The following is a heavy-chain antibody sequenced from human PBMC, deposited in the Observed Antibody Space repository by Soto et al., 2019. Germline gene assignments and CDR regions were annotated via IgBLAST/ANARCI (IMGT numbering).Heavy chain of an antibody. V-gene: IGHV4-39*07. D-gene: IGHD3-22*01. CDR3: ARSYYDSTGFAVDP. CDR2: VYFSGSF. J-gene: IGHJ5*02. CDR1: GGSIITSSYH. Sequence: SETLSLTCTVSGGSIITSSYHWGWIRQTPGKGLQWIGSVYFSGSFNYNSSLTSRVTISVDTSKNQFSMKVTSVTASDTAVYYCARSYYDSTGFAVDPWGQGTLVTVSS.